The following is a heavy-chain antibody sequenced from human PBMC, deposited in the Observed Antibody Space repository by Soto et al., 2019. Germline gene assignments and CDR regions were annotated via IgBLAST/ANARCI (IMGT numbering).Heavy chain of an antibody. Sequence: PWVSLSLSCTASEFNFSSYSMNWVRQAPGKGLEWVSYISSSSSTIYYADSVKGRFTISRDNAKNSLYLQMNSLRAEDTAVYYCEGENGKGYFHSDLDVWGKGTTVTVSS. CDR3: EGENGKGYFHSDLDV. CDR1: EFNFSSYS. V-gene: IGHV3-48*01. CDR2: ISSSSSTI. J-gene: IGHJ6*04. D-gene: IGHD3-9*01.